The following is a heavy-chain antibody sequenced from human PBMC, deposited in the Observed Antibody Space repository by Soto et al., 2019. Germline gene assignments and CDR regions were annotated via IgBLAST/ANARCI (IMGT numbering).Heavy chain of an antibody. CDR3: ARVSEVYYYGSGSRAPLMDV. CDR1: GGSISSGGYY. Sequence: QVQLQESGPGLVKPSQTLSLTCTVSGGSISSGGYYWSWIRQHPGKGLEWIGYIYYSGSTYYNPSLKIRVTISVDMSKNQFSLKLGSVTAADTAVYYCARVSEVYYYGSGSRAPLMDVWGQGTTVTVSS. J-gene: IGHJ6*02. D-gene: IGHD3-10*01. CDR2: IYYSGST. V-gene: IGHV4-31*03.